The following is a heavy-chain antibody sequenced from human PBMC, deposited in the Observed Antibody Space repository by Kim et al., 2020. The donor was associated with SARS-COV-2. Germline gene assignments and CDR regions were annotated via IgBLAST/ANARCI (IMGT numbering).Heavy chain of an antibody. CDR2: MYSGGST. CDR1: GFTVSSNY. J-gene: IGHJ4*02. V-gene: IGHV3-53*01. CDR3: ARGLTTSADY. Sequence: GGSLRLSCAASGFTVSSNYMSWVRQAPGKGLEWVSVMYSGGSTYHADSVKGRFTVSRDNSENTLYLHTNSLRAEDTAVYYCARGLTTSADYWGQGTLVTVSS. D-gene: IGHD1-1*01.